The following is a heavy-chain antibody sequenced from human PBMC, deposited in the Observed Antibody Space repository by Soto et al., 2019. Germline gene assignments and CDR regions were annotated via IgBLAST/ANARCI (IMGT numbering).Heavy chain of an antibody. V-gene: IGHV4-39*01. J-gene: IGHJ5*02. Sequence: ETLSLTCTVSGGSISNSGYYWGWIRQTPGKGLECIGSIYYRGSTYYNPSLKSRVTISVETSKSQFSLRLTSVTASDTAVYYCARLGAHHHSLAPWSQGSVVPVSS. CDR3: ARLGAHHHSLAP. CDR2: IYYRGST. CDR1: GGSISNSGYY.